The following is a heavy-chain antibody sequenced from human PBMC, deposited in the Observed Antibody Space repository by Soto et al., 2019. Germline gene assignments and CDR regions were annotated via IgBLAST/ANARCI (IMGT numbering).Heavy chain of an antibody. Sequence: GGSLRLSCAASGFTFSSYGMHWVRQAPGKGLEWVAVISYDGSNKYYADSVKGRFTISRDNSKNTLYLQMNSLRAEDTAVYYCAKDSHDYSNYGPDYWGQGTLVTVSS. J-gene: IGHJ4*02. V-gene: IGHV3-30*18. D-gene: IGHD4-4*01. CDR2: ISYDGSNK. CDR1: GFTFSSYG. CDR3: AKDSHDYSNYGPDY.